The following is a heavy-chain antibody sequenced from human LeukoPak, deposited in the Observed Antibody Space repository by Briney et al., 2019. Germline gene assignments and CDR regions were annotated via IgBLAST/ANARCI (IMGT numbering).Heavy chain of an antibody. CDR2: IGKSGRTI. CDR3: AKDWGWLKFDS. V-gene: IGHV3-11*01. Sequence: PGGSLRLSCAASGFTFSDYYMSWIRQAPGKGLEWVSHIGKSGRTIYYADSVKGRFTISRDNAKNSLYLQMNSLKAEDTAVYYCAKDWGWLKFDSWGQGTLVTVSS. J-gene: IGHJ4*02. CDR1: GFTFSDYY. D-gene: IGHD3-16*01.